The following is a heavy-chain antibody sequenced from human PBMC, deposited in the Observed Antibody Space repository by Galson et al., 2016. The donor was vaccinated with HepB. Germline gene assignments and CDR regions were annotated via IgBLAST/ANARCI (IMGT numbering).Heavy chain of an antibody. D-gene: IGHD4-23*01. J-gene: IGHJ4*02. CDR3: ARDPQLRWPRNTPNYFDH. CDR1: GFTFSYYG. CDR2: IWYDSSNI. V-gene: IGHV3-33*08. Sequence: SLRLSCAASGFTFSYYGMHWVRQAPGKGLEWVAVIWYDSSNIYYADSVKGRLTISRDNSKNTLYLQMNILRAEDTAVYYYARDPQLRWPRNTPNYFDHWGQGTLVTVSS.